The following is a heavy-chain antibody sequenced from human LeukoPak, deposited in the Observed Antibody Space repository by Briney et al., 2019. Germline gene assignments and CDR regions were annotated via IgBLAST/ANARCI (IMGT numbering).Heavy chain of an antibody. CDR1: GGSISSYY. Sequence: KPSETLSLTCTVSGGSISSYYWSWIRQPPGKGLEWIGYIYYSGSTNYNPSLKSRVTISVDTSKNQFSLKLSSVTAADTAVYYCARDSSDFWSGEDYYYMDVWGKGTTVTVSS. J-gene: IGHJ6*03. CDR3: ARDSSDFWSGEDYYYMDV. CDR2: IYYSGST. D-gene: IGHD3-3*01. V-gene: IGHV4-59*01.